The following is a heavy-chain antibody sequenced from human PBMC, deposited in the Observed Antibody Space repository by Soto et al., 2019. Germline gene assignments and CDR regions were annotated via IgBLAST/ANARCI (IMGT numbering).Heavy chain of an antibody. D-gene: IGHD3-16*01. Sequence: TLPLTCTVSGDSINSADYSWSWIRQPHGKGLEWIGYIYFSGSTFYNPSLKSRLTISLDTSKNQFSLKLSSLTAADTAVYYCAGVAPRKLTFPFYGVDVWGQGTTVTVSS. CDR2: IYFSGST. CDR3: AGVAPRKLTFPFYGVDV. CDR1: GDSINSADYS. J-gene: IGHJ6*02. V-gene: IGHV4-30-4*01.